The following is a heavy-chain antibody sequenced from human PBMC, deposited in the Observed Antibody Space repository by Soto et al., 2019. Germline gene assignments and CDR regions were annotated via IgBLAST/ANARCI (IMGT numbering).Heavy chain of an antibody. J-gene: IGHJ4*02. V-gene: IGHV4-34*01. Sequence: QVQLQQWGAGLLKPSETLSYTCAVYGGSFSGYYWSWIRQPPGKGLEWIGEINHSGSTNYNPSLKSRVTISVDTSKNQFSLKLSSVTAADTAVYYCARGAQYSSSWYLYYFDYWGQGTLVTVSS. CDR3: ARGAQYSSSWYLYYFDY. CDR2: INHSGST. D-gene: IGHD6-13*01. CDR1: GGSFSGYY.